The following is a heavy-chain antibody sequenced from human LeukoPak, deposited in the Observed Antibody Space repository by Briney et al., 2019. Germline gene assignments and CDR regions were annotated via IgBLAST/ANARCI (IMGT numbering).Heavy chain of an antibody. V-gene: IGHV3-23*01. CDR3: AKAPSATVVKGGVYFDY. Sequence: HAGGSLRLSCAASGFTFSSYAMSWVRQAPGKGLEWVSAISGSGGSTYYADSVKGRFTISRDNSKNTLYLQMNSLRAEDTAVYYCAKAPSATVVKGGVYFDYWGQGTLVTVSS. CDR2: ISGSGGST. CDR1: GFTFSSYA. J-gene: IGHJ4*02. D-gene: IGHD4-23*01.